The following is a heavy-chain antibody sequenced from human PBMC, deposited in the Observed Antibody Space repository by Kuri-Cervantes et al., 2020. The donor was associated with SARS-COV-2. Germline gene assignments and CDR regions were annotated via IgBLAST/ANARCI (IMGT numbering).Heavy chain of an antibody. V-gene: IGHV4-34*01. D-gene: IGHD6-19*01. Sequence: SETLSLTCAVYGGSFSGYYWSWIRQPPGKGLEWIGEINHSGSTNYNPSLKSRVTISVDTSKNQFSLKLSSVTAADTAVYYCARGGWQSDYFDYWGQGTLVTVSS. J-gene: IGHJ4*02. CDR1: GGSFSGYY. CDR3: ARGGWQSDYFDY. CDR2: INHSGST.